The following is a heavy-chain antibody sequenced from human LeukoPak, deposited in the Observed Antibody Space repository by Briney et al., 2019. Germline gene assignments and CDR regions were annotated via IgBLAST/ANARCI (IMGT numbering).Heavy chain of an antibody. CDR3: ARVHHGDSYYYYGMDV. Sequence: GGSLRLSCAASGFSFSSYAMSWVRQAPGKGLEWVAVIWYDGSNKYYADSVKGRFTISRDNSKNTLYLQMNSLRAEDTAVYYCARVHHGDSYYYYGMDVWSQGTTVTVSS. D-gene: IGHD4-17*01. CDR1: GFSFSSYA. J-gene: IGHJ6*02. V-gene: IGHV3-33*08. CDR2: IWYDGSNK.